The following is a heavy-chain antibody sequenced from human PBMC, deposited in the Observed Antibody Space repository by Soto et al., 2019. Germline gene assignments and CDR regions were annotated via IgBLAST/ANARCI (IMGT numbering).Heavy chain of an antibody. CDR3: TTRDNSPPVNTSSDFVFWSGYQIASLYDYYMDV. D-gene: IGHD3-3*01. CDR2: IKSKTDGGTT. Sequence: PGGSLRLSCAASGFTFSNAWMSWVRQAPGKGLEWVGRIKSKTDGGTTDYAAPVKGRFTISRDDSKNTLYLQMNSLKTEDTAVYYCTTRDNSPPVNTSSDFVFWSGYQIASLYDYYMDVWGKGTTVTVSS. V-gene: IGHV3-15*01. J-gene: IGHJ6*03. CDR1: GFTFSNAW.